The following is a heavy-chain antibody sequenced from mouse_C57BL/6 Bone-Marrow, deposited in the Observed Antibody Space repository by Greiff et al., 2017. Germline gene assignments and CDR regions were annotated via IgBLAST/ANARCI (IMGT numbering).Heavy chain of an antibody. CDR1: GFTFSDYY. J-gene: IGHJ2*01. V-gene: IGHV5-12*01. CDR2: ISNGGGST. D-gene: IGHD2-4*01. Sequence: EVMLVESGGGLVQPGGSLKLSCAASGFTFSDYYMYWVRQTPEKRLEWVAYISNGGGSTYYPDTVKGRFTISRDNAKNTLYLQMSRLKSEDTAMYYCARRGYDYGYFDYWGQGTTLTVSS. CDR3: ARRGYDYGYFDY.